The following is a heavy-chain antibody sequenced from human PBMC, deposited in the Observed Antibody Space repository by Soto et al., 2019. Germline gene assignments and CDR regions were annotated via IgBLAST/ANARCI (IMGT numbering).Heavy chain of an antibody. CDR2: VYYRGST. D-gene: IGHD3-3*01. CDR3: ATLRKVWGSGYYSYYYYGMDV. CDR1: GDSVTRSSYY. V-gene: IGHV4-39*07. Sequence: PSETLSLTCLVSGDSVTRSSYYWGWVRQSPGKGLEWIGSVYYRGSTNYNPSLKSRVTISVDTSKNQFSLKLSSVTAADTAVYYCATLRKVWGSGYYSYYYYGMDVWGQGTTVTVSS. J-gene: IGHJ6*02.